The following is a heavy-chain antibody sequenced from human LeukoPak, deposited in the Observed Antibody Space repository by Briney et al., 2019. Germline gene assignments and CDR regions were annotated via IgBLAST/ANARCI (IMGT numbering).Heavy chain of an antibody. D-gene: IGHD1-26*01. Sequence: SQTLSLTCAISGDXVSSKNAAWNWIRPSPSRGLEWLGRTYYRPKWYNDYAVSVKGRITINADTSKDQFSLQLNSLTPEDTAVYYCAREGVGVTMAHWGQGTLVTVSS. CDR1: GDXVSSKNAA. V-gene: IGHV6-1*01. CDR2: TYYRPKWYN. CDR3: AREGVGVTMAH. J-gene: IGHJ4*02.